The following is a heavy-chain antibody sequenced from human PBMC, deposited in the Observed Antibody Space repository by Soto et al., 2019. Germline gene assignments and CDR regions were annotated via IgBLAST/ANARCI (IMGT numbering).Heavy chain of an antibody. V-gene: IGHV3-64*01. CDR3: ARCLDLDYGDHGISAEYFQH. D-gene: IGHD4-17*01. CDR1: GFTFSSYA. Sequence: EVQLVESGGGLVQPGGSLRLSCAASGFTFSSYAMHWVRQAPGKGLEYVSAISSNGGSTYYANSVKGRFTISRDNSKNTLYLQMGSLRAEDMAVYYCARCLDLDYGDHGISAEYFQHWGQGTLFTVSS. J-gene: IGHJ1*01. CDR2: ISSNGGST.